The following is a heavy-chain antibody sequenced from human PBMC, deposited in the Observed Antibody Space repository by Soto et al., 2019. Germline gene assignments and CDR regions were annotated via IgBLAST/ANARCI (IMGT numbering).Heavy chain of an antibody. J-gene: IGHJ5*02. Sequence: SETLSLTCAVVGDSLRGQSWNWIRQSPGKGLEWIGELDQSGGTNYNPSLKSRAIISDDTSKNQFTLRVTSVTAADTAVYFCAKDSSGFDPWSQGTLVTVSS. V-gene: IGHV4-34*01. D-gene: IGHD6-25*01. CDR1: GDSLRGQS. CDR3: AKDSSGFDP. CDR2: LDQSGGT.